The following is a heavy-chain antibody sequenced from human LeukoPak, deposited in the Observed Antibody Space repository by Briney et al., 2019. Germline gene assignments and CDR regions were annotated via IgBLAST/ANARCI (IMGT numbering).Heavy chain of an antibody. Sequence: SETLSLTCAVSGYSISSGYYWAWVRQSPEKGLEWIGTISRGGTTYYNPSLKSPVTISVDTSKNQYSLKVNSVTAADTAVYYCVRHRTVAVVAATLDAFDIWGQGTKVTVSS. CDR1: GYSISSGYY. D-gene: IGHD2-15*01. CDR3: VRHRTVAVVAATLDAFDI. J-gene: IGHJ3*02. V-gene: IGHV4-38-2*01. CDR2: ISRGGTT.